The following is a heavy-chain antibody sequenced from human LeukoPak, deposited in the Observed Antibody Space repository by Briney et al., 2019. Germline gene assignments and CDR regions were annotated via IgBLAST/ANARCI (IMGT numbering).Heavy chain of an antibody. Sequence: EASVKVSCKVSGYTLTELSMHWVRQAPGKGLEWMGGFDPEDGETIYAQKFQGRVTMTEDTSTDTAYMELSSLRSEDTAVYYCATGGGYNTPPLDYWGQGTLVTVSS. D-gene: IGHD5-24*01. CDR1: GYTLTELS. J-gene: IGHJ4*02. V-gene: IGHV1-24*01. CDR2: FDPEDGET. CDR3: ATGGGYNTPPLDY.